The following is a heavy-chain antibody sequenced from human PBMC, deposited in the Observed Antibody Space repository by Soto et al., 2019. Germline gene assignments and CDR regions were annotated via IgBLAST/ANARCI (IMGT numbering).Heavy chain of an antibody. J-gene: IGHJ5*02. D-gene: IGHD3-16*01. Sequence: ASVKVSCKASGYTFTSYGISWVRQAPGQGLEWMGWISAYNGNTNYAQKLQGRVTMTTDTSTSTAYMELRSLRSDDTAVYYCARSSPRDPWGWWFDPWSQGTLVTVSS. CDR3: ARSSPRDPWGWWFDP. V-gene: IGHV1-18*04. CDR2: ISAYNGNT. CDR1: GYTFTSYG.